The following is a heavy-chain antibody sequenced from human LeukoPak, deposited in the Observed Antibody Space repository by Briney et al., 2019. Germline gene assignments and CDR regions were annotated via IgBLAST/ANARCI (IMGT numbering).Heavy chain of an antibody. V-gene: IGHV3-11*04. CDR3: ARQPVQGDPYFDY. J-gene: IGHJ4*02. D-gene: IGHD1-1*01. CDR1: GFTFSDYY. CDR2: ISSSGSTI. Sequence: PGGSPRLSCAASGFTFSDYYMSWIRQAPGKGLEWVSYISSSGSTIYYADSVKGRFTISRDNAKNSLYLQMNSLRAEDTAVYYCARQPVQGDPYFDYWGQGTLVTVSS.